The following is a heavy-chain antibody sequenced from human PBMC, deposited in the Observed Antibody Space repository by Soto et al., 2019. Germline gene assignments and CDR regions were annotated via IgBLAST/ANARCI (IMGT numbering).Heavy chain of an antibody. CDR1: GGSISSGGYS. D-gene: IGHD2-2*01. CDR3: ARVAGRGYCSSTSCPWAFDI. J-gene: IGHJ3*02. Sequence: TLSLTCAVSGGSISSGGYSWSWIRQPPGKGLEWIGYIYHSGSTYYNPSLKSRVTISVDRSKNQFSLKLSSVTAADTAVYYCARVAGRGYCSSTSCPWAFDIWGQGTMVTGSS. CDR2: IYHSGST. V-gene: IGHV4-30-2*01.